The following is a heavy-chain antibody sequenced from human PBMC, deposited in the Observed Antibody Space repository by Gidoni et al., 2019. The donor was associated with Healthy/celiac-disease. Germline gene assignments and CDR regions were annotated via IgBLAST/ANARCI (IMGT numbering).Heavy chain of an antibody. D-gene: IGHD4-17*01. Sequence: QITLKESGPTLVKPTQTFTLTCTFSGFSLSNSGVGVGWIRPPPGKALEWLALIDWDDDKLYTPSLKGRLTITKDTSKNQLVLTMTNMDPVDTATYYCAHFPLYGDWPDFDYWGQGTLVTVSS. CDR1: GFSLSNSGVG. V-gene: IGHV2-5*02. J-gene: IGHJ4*02. CDR2: IDWDDDK. CDR3: AHFPLYGDWPDFDY.